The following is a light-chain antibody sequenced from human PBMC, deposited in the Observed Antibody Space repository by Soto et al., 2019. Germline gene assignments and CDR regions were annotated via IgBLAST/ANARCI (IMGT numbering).Light chain of an antibody. CDR3: SSYTDSSNYV. J-gene: IGLJ1*01. V-gene: IGLV2-11*01. Sequence: QSVLTQPRSVSGSPGQSVAISCAGTSSDVGGYNYVSWYQQHPGKAPKLMIYDVTKRPSGVPDRFSGSKSGNTASLTISGLQAEDEADYYCSSYTDSSNYVFGNGTKVTVL. CDR2: DVT. CDR1: SSDVGGYNY.